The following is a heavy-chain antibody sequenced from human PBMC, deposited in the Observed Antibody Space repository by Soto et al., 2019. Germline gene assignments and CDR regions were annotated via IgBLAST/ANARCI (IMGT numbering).Heavy chain of an antibody. Sequence: TXVSLLLSCAASGFIFTNYAMNWVRQAPGKGLEWVSVIGGRGNSAYYADSVQGRFTISRDNSKNTLSLQMSSLAADDTAIYYCVREGRGSFDFWGRGTMVTVSS. J-gene: IGHJ3*01. D-gene: IGHD5-12*01. CDR2: IGGRGNSA. CDR3: VREGRGSFDF. V-gene: IGHV3-23*01. CDR1: GFIFTNYA.